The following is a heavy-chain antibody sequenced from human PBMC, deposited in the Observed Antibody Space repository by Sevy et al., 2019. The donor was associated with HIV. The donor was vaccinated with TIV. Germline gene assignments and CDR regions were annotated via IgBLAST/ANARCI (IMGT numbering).Heavy chain of an antibody. Sequence: GGSLRLSCAASGFTFSSYWMSWVRQAPGKGLEWVANIKQDGSEKYYVDSVKGRFTISRDNAKNSQYLQMNSPRAEDTAVYYCASASLKYDFWSGYYPNPDYYGMDVWGQGTTVTVSS. D-gene: IGHD3-3*01. CDR2: IKQDGSEK. V-gene: IGHV3-7*01. CDR3: ASASLKYDFWSGYYPNPDYYGMDV. CDR1: GFTFSSYW. J-gene: IGHJ6*02.